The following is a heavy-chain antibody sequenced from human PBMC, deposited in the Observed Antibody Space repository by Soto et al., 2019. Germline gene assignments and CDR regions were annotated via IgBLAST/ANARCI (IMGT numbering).Heavy chain of an antibody. D-gene: IGHD3-3*01. J-gene: IGHJ6*03. CDR3: ARGNYDFWSGYRHHRALWYMDV. CDR1: GFTFSSYD. V-gene: IGHV3-13*01. CDR2: IGTAGDT. Sequence: PGGSLRLSCAASGFTFSSYDMHWVRQATGKGLEWVSAIGTAGDTYYPGSVKGRFTISRENAKNSLYLQMNSLRAGDTAVYYCARGNYDFWSGYRHHRALWYMDVCGKGTTVTVSS.